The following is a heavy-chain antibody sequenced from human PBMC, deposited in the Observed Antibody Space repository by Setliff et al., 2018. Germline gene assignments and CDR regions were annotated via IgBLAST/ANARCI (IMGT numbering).Heavy chain of an antibody. V-gene: IGHV4-34*01. CDR3: ASGYSYYYYYYYMDV. J-gene: IGHJ6*03. CDR1: GGSISGYY. Sequence: PSETLSLTCTVSGGSISGYYWSWIRQPPGTGLEWIGEINHSGSTNYNPSLKSRVTISVDTSKNQFSLKLSSVTAADTAVYYCASGYSYYYYYYYMDVWGKGTTVTVSS. CDR2: INHSGST. D-gene: IGHD5-18*01.